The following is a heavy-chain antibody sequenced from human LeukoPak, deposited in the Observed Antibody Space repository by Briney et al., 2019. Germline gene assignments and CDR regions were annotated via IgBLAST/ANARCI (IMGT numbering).Heavy chain of an antibody. CDR3: AREGYYGSGTYFDY. CDR1: GFTFSRYD. Sequence: PGRSLRLSCAASGFTFSRYDMYWVRQAPGKGLEWVAVISYDGSNKYYADSAKGRFTISRDNSKNTLFLQMSSLRAEDTAVYYCAREGYYGSGTYFDYWGQGTLVTVSS. J-gene: IGHJ4*02. D-gene: IGHD3-10*01. CDR2: ISYDGSNK. V-gene: IGHV3-30-3*01.